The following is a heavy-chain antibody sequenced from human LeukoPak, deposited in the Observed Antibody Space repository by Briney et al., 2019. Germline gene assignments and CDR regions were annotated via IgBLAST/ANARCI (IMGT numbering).Heavy chain of an antibody. D-gene: IGHD4-17*01. CDR3: ARGGGDYEDPFDI. Sequence: PGGSLRLSCAASGFTFSSYAMSWVRQAPGKGLEWVSAISGSGGSTYYADSVKGRFTISRDNAKNSLYLQMNSLRAEDTAVYYCARGGGDYEDPFDIWGQGTVVTVSS. J-gene: IGHJ3*02. CDR2: ISGSGGST. CDR1: GFTFSSYA. V-gene: IGHV3-23*01.